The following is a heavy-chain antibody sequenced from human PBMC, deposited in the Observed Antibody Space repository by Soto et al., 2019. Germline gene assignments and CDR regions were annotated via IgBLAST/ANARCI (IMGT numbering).Heavy chain of an antibody. CDR3: ATNGGGLRSYFDY. J-gene: IGHJ4*02. CDR2: IYYSGAT. V-gene: IGHV4-39*01. CDR1: GGSISGTAYY. D-gene: IGHD2-8*01. Sequence: SETLSLTCPVSGGSISGTAYYWAWIRQPPGKGLEWIGSIYYSGATYYSPSLKSRVTMSVDTSKNQFSLNLNSVTAADTAVYYCATNGGGLRSYFDYWGQGTPVTVSS.